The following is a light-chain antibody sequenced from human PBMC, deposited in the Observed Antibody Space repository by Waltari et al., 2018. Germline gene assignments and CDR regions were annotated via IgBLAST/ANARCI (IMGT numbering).Light chain of an antibody. CDR1: QNIGNW. CDR3: QQYNSYPMT. J-gene: IGKJ5*01. Sequence: DIQMTQSPSTLSASVGDRVTVTCRATQNIGNWLAWYQQKLGKAPNLLINKASSLESGVPSRFSGSGSGTEFTLTINSLQPDDFATYFCQQYNSYPMTFGQGTRLEIK. CDR2: KAS. V-gene: IGKV1-5*03.